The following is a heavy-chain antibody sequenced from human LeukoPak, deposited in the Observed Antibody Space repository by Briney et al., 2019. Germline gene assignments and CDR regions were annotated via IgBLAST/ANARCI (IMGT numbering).Heavy chain of an antibody. V-gene: IGHV4-34*01. CDR2: INHSGGT. CDR1: GGSFSGYY. Sequence: SETLSLTCAVYGGSFSGYYWSWIRQPPGTGLEWIGEINHSGGTNYNPSLNSRVTISVDTSKNQFSLKLSSVTAADTAVYYCAAYSLGATPPYYFDYWGQGTLVTVSS. CDR3: AAYSLGATPPYYFDY. D-gene: IGHD1-26*01. J-gene: IGHJ4*02.